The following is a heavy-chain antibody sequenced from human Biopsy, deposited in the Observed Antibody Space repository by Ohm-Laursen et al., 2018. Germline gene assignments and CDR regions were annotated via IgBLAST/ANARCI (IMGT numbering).Heavy chain of an antibody. J-gene: IGHJ6*02. V-gene: IGHV3-11*01. CDR2: ISRSGSII. D-gene: IGHD4-23*01. CDR3: ARDWGGDYGGNIDYYYFYGMDV. Sequence: SLRLSCAASGFTFSDYYMSWVRQAPGQGLEWLSYISRSGSIIDYADSVKGRFTISRGNAQNTLYLQMNGLRADDTAVYYCARDWGGDYGGNIDYYYFYGMDVWGQGTTVTVSS. CDR1: GFTFSDYY.